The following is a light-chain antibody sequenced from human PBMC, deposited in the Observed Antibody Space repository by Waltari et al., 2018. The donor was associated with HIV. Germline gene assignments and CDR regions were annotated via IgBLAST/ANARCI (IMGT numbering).Light chain of an antibody. Sequence: QSVLTQPPSASGTPGQRVTIPCSGSNSHIGSNYVYWYQQLPGTAPKVLIYRTNQRSSGVPDRFSGSKSGTSASLAISGLRSEDEADYYCAAWDDSLSGPVFGGGTKLTVL. J-gene: IGLJ3*02. CDR2: RTN. CDR1: NSHIGSNY. CDR3: AAWDDSLSGPV. V-gene: IGLV1-47*01.